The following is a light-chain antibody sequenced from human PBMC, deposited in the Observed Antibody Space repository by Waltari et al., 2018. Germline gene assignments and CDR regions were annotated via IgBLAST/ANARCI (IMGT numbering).Light chain of an antibody. J-gene: IGKJ4*01. V-gene: IGKV1-13*02. Sequence: QLTQSPSSLSASVGDRVTMSCRASQGIFTALAWYQQKPGKPPKLLIYGASTLESGFPSRFSGSGSGTHFTLTISSLQPDDFATYYCQQFHTYPLTFGGGTKVEI. CDR2: GAS. CDR3: QQFHTYPLT. CDR1: QGIFTA.